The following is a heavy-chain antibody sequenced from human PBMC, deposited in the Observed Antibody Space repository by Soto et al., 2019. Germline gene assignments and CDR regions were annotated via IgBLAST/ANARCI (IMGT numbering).Heavy chain of an antibody. CDR2: IKQDGSDK. J-gene: IGHJ3*02. V-gene: IGHV3-7*01. Sequence: PGGSLRLSCAASGFTFSTYCMSWVRQAPGKGLEWVANIKQDGSDKYYVDSVKGRFTISRDDAKNSLYLQMNSLRAEDTAVYYCASQGRLPDAFDIWGPGTMVTVSS. D-gene: IGHD6-25*01. CDR3: ASQGRLPDAFDI. CDR1: GFTFSTYC.